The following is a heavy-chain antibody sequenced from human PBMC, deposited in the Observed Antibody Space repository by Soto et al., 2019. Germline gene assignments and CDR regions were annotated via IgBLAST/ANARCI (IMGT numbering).Heavy chain of an antibody. CDR3: ARDAAARTRGIDY. J-gene: IGHJ4*02. V-gene: IGHV4-31*03. CDR1: GGSISSGGYY. D-gene: IGHD6-6*01. CDR2: IYYSGST. Sequence: SETLSLTCTVPGGSISSGGYYWSWIRQHPGKGLEWIGYIYYSGSTYYNPSLKSRVTISVDTSKNQFSLKLSSVTAADTAVYYCARDAAARTRGIDYWGQGTLVTVSS.